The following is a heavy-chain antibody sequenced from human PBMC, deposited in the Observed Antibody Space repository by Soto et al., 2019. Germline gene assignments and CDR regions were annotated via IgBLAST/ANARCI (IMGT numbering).Heavy chain of an antibody. D-gene: IGHD3-16*01. Sequence: DVQLVESGGGIVQPGGSLRLTCAASGFSLRGYWMSWVRQAPGRGLEWVANVKQDGSDKNYVDSVKGRFTISRDNAKNSLDLQMDSLGAEDTAVYYCARGGGNFDQWGRGTLVTVSS. CDR3: ARGGGNFDQ. CDR1: GFSLRGYW. J-gene: IGHJ4*02. V-gene: IGHV3-7*04. CDR2: VKQDGSDK.